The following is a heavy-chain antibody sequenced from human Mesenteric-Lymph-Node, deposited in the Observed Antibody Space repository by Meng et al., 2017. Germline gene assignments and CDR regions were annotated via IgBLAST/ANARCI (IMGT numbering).Heavy chain of an antibody. CDR3: AKDRLWFGETLYYFDY. CDR2: ISGSGGST. J-gene: IGHJ4*02. CDR1: GFTFSSYA. Sequence: GESLKISCAASGFTFSSYAMSWVRQAPGKGLEWVSAISGSGGSTYYADSVKGRFTISRDNSKNTLYLQMNSLRAEDTAVYYCAKDRLWFGETLYYFDYWGQGTPVTVSS. V-gene: IGHV3-23*01. D-gene: IGHD3-10*01.